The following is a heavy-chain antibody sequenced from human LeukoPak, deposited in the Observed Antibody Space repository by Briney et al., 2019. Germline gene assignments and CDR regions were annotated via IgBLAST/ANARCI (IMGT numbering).Heavy chain of an antibody. V-gene: IGHV4-34*09. CDR1: GGSFSGYY. CDR2: IYYSGST. J-gene: IGHJ4*02. Sequence: SETLSLTCAVYGGSFSGYYWSWIRQHPGKGLEWIGSIYYSGSTNYNPSLQGRVTISLDTSRNQFSLKLSSVTAADTAVYYCASGDNDPLFDYWGQGTLVTVSS. CDR3: ASGDNDPLFDY. D-gene: IGHD1-1*01.